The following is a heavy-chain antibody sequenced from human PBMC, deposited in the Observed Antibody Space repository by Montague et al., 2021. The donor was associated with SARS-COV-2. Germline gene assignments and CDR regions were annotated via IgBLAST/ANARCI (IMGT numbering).Heavy chain of an antibody. CDR1: GGSISRYS. D-gene: IGHD6-13*01. Sequence: SETLSLTCTVSGGSISRYSWTWIRQPPGKGLEWIGYIYNSGSTNYNPSLTSRVTISVDTSKNQFSLKLSSVAAADTAVYYCARVGRGSSWYEVAFDIWGQGPMVTVSS. CDR3: ARVGRGSSWYEVAFDI. V-gene: IGHV4-59*01. CDR2: IYNSGST. J-gene: IGHJ3*02.